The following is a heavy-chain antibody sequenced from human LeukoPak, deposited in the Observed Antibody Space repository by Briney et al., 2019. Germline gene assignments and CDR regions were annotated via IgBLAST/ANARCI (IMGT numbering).Heavy chain of an antibody. Sequence: ASVRVSCTASGYTFTSYGISWVRQAPGQGLEWMGWISAYNGNTDYAQKLQGRVTMTTDTSTSTAYMELRSLRSDDTAVYYCARDLDSSGCLDWGQGTLVTVSS. J-gene: IGHJ4*02. D-gene: IGHD3-22*01. CDR2: ISAYNGNT. CDR3: ARDLDSSGCLD. V-gene: IGHV1-18*01. CDR1: GYTFTSYG.